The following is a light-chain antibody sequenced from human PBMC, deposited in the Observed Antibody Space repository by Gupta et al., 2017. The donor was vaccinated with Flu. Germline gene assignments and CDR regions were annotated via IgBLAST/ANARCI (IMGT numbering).Light chain of an antibody. CDR2: AAS. J-gene: IGKJ4*01. CDR3: QQSDSSPPLT. V-gene: IGKV1-39*01. CDR1: QSISSS. Sequence: DIQMTQSPSSLSASVGDRVTITCRASQSISSSLNWFQQKPGKAPKLLIYAASSLQSGVPSRFSGSGSGTDFTLTISSRQPEDFATYYCQQSDSSPPLTFGGGTKVEIK.